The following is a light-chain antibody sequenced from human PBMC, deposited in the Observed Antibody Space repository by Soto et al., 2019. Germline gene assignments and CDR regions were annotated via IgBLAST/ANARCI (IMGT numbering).Light chain of an antibody. CDR2: RNN. J-gene: IGLJ2*01. CDR1: TSNIGRNY. Sequence: QSVLTQPPSASGTPGQTVTISCSGATSNIGRNYVDWYQQLPGAAPKALIYRNNQRPAGVPERFSGSKSGTSASLAISGLRSEDEADYYCQAWDKTVVFGGGTKLTVL. CDR3: QAWDKTVV. V-gene: IGLV1-47*01.